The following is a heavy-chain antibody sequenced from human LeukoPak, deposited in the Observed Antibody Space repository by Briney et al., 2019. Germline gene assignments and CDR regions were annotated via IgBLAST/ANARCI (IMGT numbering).Heavy chain of an antibody. D-gene: IGHD4-11*01. CDR1: GGSISSSRYY. CDR3: ARNTQYSNSPHFYY. V-gene: IGHV4-39*01. Sequence: SETLSLTCTVSGGSISSSRYYWGWIRQPPGKGLEWIGSNYYSGSTYYNPSLNRRATISVDTSKYQFLLMLSSVTADNTAVYYCARNTQYSNSPHFYYWGQGTLVTVSS. CDR2: NYYSGST. J-gene: IGHJ4*02.